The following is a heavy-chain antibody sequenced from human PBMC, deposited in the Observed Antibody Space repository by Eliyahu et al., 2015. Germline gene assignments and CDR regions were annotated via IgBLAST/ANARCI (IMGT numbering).Heavy chain of an antibody. Sequence: QVQLVESGGGVVQPGRSLRLSCAASGFTFXSXRMXWVRQAPGKGLEWVAVISXDGSNKYYADSVKGRFTISRDDSKNTLYLQMNSLRAEDTAVYYCVKPRWGELLNHFFDYWGQGTLVTVSS. V-gene: IGHV3-30*18. J-gene: IGHJ4*02. CDR2: ISXDGSNK. D-gene: IGHD1-26*01. CDR3: VKPRWGELLNHFFDY. CDR1: GFTFXSXR.